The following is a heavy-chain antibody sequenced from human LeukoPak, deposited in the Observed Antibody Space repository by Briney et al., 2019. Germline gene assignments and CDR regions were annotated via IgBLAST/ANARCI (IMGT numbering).Heavy chain of an antibody. CDR1: GYTFTSYG. J-gene: IGHJ4*02. Sequence: GASVKVSCKASGYTFTSYGISWVRQAPGQGLEWMGWISAYNGNTNYAQKLQGRVTMTTDTSTSTAYMELRSLRSDDTAVYYCARLLGYCSGGSCYSSLGYWGQGTLVTVSS. CDR3: ARLLGYCSGGSCYSSLGY. D-gene: IGHD2-15*01. V-gene: IGHV1-18*01. CDR2: ISAYNGNT.